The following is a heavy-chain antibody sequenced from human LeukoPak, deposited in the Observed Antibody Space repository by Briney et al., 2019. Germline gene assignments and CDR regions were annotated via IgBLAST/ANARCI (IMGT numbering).Heavy chain of an antibody. CDR1: GFTFDDYA. Sequence: GGSLRPSXAASGFTFDDYAMNWVRQAPGKGLEWVSGINWNGGSTYYRDSVKGRFTISRDNAKNSLYLQMNSLRAEDTALYYCARVKGSGYRNSIDYWGQGTLVTVSS. CDR2: INWNGGST. V-gene: IGHV3-20*04. J-gene: IGHJ4*02. CDR3: ARVKGSGYRNSIDY. D-gene: IGHD3-3*01.